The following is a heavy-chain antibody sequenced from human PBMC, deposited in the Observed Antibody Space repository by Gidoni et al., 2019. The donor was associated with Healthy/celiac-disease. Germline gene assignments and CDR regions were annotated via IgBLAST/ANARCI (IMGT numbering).Heavy chain of an antibody. D-gene: IGHD3-22*01. Sequence: EVQLVESGGGLVKPGGSLRLSCAASGFTFSSYCMHWVRQAPGKGLEWVSYIRSSSSYIYYADSVKSRFTISRDNAKNSVYLQMNSLRAEDTAVYYCARDVGYYDSSGYYGGYYYYYGMDVWGQGTTVTVSS. CDR2: IRSSSSYI. CDR3: ARDVGYYDSSGYYGGYYYYYGMDV. J-gene: IGHJ6*02. V-gene: IGHV3-21*01. CDR1: GFTFSSYC.